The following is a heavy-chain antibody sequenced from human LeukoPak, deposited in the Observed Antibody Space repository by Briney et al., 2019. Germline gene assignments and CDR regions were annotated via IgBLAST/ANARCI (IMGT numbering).Heavy chain of an antibody. CDR3: ATRYTSNCPYN. CDR2: IYYSGST. Sequence: SEPLSLPCSVSGSSISSSSYYWGSIRQPPGKGLEWIGTIYYSGSTYYHPSLKSRVTISVDTPKTQYSVKQRSVTDAHTAVYYCATRYTSNCPYNWGQGTLVTVSS. V-gene: IGHV4-39*01. J-gene: IGHJ4*02. CDR1: GSSISSSSYY. D-gene: IGHD6-13*01.